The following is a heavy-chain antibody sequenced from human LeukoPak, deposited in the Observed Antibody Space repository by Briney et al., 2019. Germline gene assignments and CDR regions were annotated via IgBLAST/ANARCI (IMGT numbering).Heavy chain of an antibody. CDR2: ISGSGGNT. V-gene: IGHV3-23*01. CDR1: GFTFSTYA. J-gene: IGHJ4*02. D-gene: IGHD5-12*01. CDR3: ARFSAIILREFEY. Sequence: AGGSLRLSCAASGFTFSTYAMTWVRQAPGKWLEWVSCISGSGGNTYYADSVKGRFTISRDNSKNTLHLQMNSLRAEDTAVYYCARFSAIILREFEYWGQGTLVTVSS.